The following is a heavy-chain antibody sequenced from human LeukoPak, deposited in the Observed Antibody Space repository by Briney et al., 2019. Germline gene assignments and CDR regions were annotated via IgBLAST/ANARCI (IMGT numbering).Heavy chain of an antibody. J-gene: IGHJ4*02. V-gene: IGHV3-30-3*01. CDR3: ARDYSSGWEAFDY. CDR2: ISYDGSNK. CDR1: GFTFSSYA. Sequence: GRSLRLSCAASGFTFSSYAMHWVRQAPGKGLEWVAVISYDGSNKYYADSVKGRFTISRDNSKNTLYLQMNSLRAEDTAVYYCARDYSSGWEAFDYWGQGTLVTVSS. D-gene: IGHD6-19*01.